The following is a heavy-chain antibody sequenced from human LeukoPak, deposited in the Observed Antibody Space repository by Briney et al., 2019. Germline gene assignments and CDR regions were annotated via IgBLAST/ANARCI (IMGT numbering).Heavy chain of an antibody. Sequence: ASVKVSCKSSGGTFTNNYAISWVRQAPGQGLEWMGWINPDSGGTKYAQKFQDRVTMTSDTSISTAYMELSRLRSDDTAVYYCARDHLLFRQPPNWFDPWGQGTLVTVSS. D-gene: IGHD1-14*01. CDR1: GGTFTNNY. CDR3: ARDHLLFRQPPNWFDP. V-gene: IGHV1-2*02. J-gene: IGHJ5*02. CDR2: INPDSGGT.